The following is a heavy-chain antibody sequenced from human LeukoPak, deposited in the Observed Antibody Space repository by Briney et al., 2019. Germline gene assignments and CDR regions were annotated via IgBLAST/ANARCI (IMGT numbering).Heavy chain of an antibody. CDR3: ARGAPGSSRGYNWFDP. CDR1: GYTLTSYD. J-gene: IGHJ5*02. V-gene: IGHV1-8*01. D-gene: IGHD6-13*01. Sequence: GASVKVSCKASGYTLTSYDINWVRQATGQGLEWMGWMNPNSGNTGYAQKFQGRVTMTRNTSISTAYMELSSLRSEDTAVYYCARGAPGSSRGYNWFDPWGQRTLVTVSS. CDR2: MNPNSGNT.